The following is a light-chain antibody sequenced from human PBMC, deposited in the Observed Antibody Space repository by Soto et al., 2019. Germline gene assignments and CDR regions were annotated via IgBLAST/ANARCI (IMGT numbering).Light chain of an antibody. CDR1: SRDVGGYNY. CDR2: DVT. CDR3: CSYTSSSTRLYV. V-gene: IGLV2-14*01. Sequence: QSALTQPASVSGSPGQSITISCTGTSRDVGGYNYVSWYQQHPGKAPKLMIYDVTNRPSGVSNRFSGSKSGNTASLTISGLQAEDEADYYCCSYTSSSTRLYVFGTGTKLTVL. J-gene: IGLJ1*01.